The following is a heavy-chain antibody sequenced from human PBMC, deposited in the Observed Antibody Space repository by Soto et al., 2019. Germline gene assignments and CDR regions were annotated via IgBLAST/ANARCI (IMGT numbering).Heavy chain of an antibody. J-gene: IGHJ3*02. Sequence: QVQLVQSGAEVKKPGASVKVSCKASGYTFTSYGISWVRQAPGQGLEWMGWISAYNGNTNYAQKLQGRDTMTTATSTSTVYMELRSLRSDDTAVYYCARDPYYYGSGTGAFDIWGQGTMVTVSS. CDR2: ISAYNGNT. CDR3: ARDPYYYGSGTGAFDI. V-gene: IGHV1-18*01. CDR1: GYTFTSYG. D-gene: IGHD3-10*01.